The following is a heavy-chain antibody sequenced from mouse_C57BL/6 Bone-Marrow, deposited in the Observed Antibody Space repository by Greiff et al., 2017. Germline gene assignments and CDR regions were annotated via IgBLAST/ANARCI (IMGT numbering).Heavy chain of an antibody. CDR2: INPYNGGT. CDR3: ARPPYYYGSTYYLDY. CDR1: GYTFTDYY. Sequence: EVQLQQSGPVLVKPGASVKMSCKASGYTFTDYYMNWVKQSHGKSLEWIGVINPYNGGTSYNQKFKGKATLTVDKSSSTAYMELNSLTSEDSAVYYCARPPYYYGSTYYLDYWGQGTTLTVSS. D-gene: IGHD1-1*01. J-gene: IGHJ2*01. V-gene: IGHV1-19*01.